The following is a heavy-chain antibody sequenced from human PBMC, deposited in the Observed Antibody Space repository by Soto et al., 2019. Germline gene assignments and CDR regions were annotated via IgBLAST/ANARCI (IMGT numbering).Heavy chain of an antibody. CDR1: GFTFSSYA. D-gene: IGHD4-4*01. J-gene: IGHJ4*02. CDR2: ISYDGSNK. Sequence: GGSLRLSCAASGFTFSSYAMHWVRQAPGKGLEWVAVISYDGSNKYYADSVKGRFTISRDNSKNTLYLQMDSLRAEDTAVYYCARSKSSFDYWGQVPLVTVSS. V-gene: IGHV3-30-3*01. CDR3: ARSKSSFDY.